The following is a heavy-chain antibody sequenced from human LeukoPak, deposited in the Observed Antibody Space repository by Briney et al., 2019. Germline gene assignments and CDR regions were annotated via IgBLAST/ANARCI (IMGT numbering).Heavy chain of an antibody. CDR2: INPNSGGT. CDR3: ARVDLDSNLGAAFDI. J-gene: IGHJ3*02. V-gene: IGHV1-2*02. CDR1: GYTFTGYY. D-gene: IGHD3-22*01. Sequence: ASVKVSCKASGYTFTGYYMHWVRQAPGQGLEWMGWINPNSGGTNYAQKFQGRVTMTRDTSISTAYMELSRLRSDDTAVYYCARVDLDSNLGAAFDIWGQGTMVTVSS.